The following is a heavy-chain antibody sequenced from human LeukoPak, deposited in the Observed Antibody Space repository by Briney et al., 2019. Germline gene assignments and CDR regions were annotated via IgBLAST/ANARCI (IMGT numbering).Heavy chain of an antibody. J-gene: IGHJ4*02. V-gene: IGHV4-39*07. CDR1: GGAISSSRHS. D-gene: IGHD3-3*01. CDR2: TYYNGST. CDR3: ATGKVFPTYDFWTGPIDY. Sequence: SETLSLTCTVSGGAISSSRHSWTWIRQPPGKDLEWIGITYYNGSTYYNPSLKSRLTMSLDTSKNQFSLRLTSVTAADIAVYYCATGKVFPTYDFWTGPIDYWGQGTLVTVSS.